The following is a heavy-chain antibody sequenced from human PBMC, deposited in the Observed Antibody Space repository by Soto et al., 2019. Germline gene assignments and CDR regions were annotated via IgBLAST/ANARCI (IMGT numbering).Heavy chain of an antibody. J-gene: IGHJ6*02. D-gene: IGHD4-4*01. V-gene: IGHV1-69*13. CDR2: IIPIFGTA. Sequence: GASVKVSCKASGGTFSSYAISWVRQAPGQGXEWMGGIIPIFGTANYAQKFQGRVTITADESTSTAYMELSSLRSEDTAVYYCARDSAVTSPNYYYYYGMDVWGQGTTVTVSS. CDR3: ARDSAVTSPNYYYYYGMDV. CDR1: GGTFSSYA.